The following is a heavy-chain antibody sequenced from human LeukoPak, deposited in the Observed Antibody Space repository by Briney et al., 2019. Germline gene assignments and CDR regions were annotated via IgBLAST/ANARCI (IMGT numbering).Heavy chain of an antibody. V-gene: IGHV3-21*01. D-gene: IGHD4-17*01. CDR2: ITSSSSYI. CDR3: AGINDYGDPTGAFDI. CDR1: GFTFSNYN. J-gene: IGHJ3*02. Sequence: GGSLRLSCAASGFTFSNYNMNWVRHAPGKGLEWVSSITSSSSYIYYADSVKGRFTISRDNAKNSLFLQMNSLRAEDTAVYYCAGINDYGDPTGAFDIWGQGTMVTVSS.